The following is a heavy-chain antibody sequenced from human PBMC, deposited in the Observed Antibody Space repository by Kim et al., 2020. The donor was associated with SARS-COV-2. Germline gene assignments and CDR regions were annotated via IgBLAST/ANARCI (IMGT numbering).Heavy chain of an antibody. V-gene: IGHV1-18*01. J-gene: IGHJ6*02. CDR3: ARDRRGGPIYYYYYGMDV. CDR2: ISAYNGNT. Sequence: ASVKVSCKASGYTFTSYGISWVRQAPGQGLEWMGWISAYNGNTNYAQKLQGRVTMTTDTSTSTAYMELRSLRSDDTAVYYCARDRRGGPIYYYYYGMDVWGQGTTVTVSS. CDR1: GYTFTSYG. D-gene: IGHD3-10*01.